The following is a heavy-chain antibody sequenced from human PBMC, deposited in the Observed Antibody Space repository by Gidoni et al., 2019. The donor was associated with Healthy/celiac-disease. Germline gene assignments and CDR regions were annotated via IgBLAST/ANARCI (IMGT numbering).Heavy chain of an antibody. CDR2: ISGSGGST. CDR3: AKGRVVITTDFDY. Sequence: EVQLLESGGGLVQPGGSLRLSFAPSGFPFSSYAMSWVRQAPGKGLEWVSAISGSGGSTYYADSVKGRFTISRDNSKNTLYLQMNSLRAEDTAVYYCAKGRVVITTDFDYWGQGTLVTVSS. V-gene: IGHV3-23*01. CDR1: GFPFSSYA. D-gene: IGHD3-22*01. J-gene: IGHJ4*02.